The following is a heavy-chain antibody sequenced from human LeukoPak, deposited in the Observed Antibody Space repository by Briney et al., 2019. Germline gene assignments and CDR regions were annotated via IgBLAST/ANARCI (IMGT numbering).Heavy chain of an antibody. J-gene: IGHJ4*02. D-gene: IGHD1-14*01. CDR2: MYPGDSDT. CDR3: ARQSHSITDY. Sequence: HGESLKISCKGSGYNFTNYWIGWVRQMSGEGLEWTGIMYPGDSDTRYSPSFQGQVTISADRSISTAYLQWSSLKASDTAMYYCARQSHSITDYWGQGTLVTVSS. CDR1: GYNFTNYW. V-gene: IGHV5-51*01.